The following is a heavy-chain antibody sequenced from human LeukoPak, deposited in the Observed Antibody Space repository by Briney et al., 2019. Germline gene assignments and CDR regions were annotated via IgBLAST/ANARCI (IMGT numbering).Heavy chain of an antibody. V-gene: IGHV4-61*01. Sequence: SETLSLTCTVSGGSISSSSYYWSWIRQPPGKGLEWIGYIYYSGTANYNPSLKSRVTISGDTSKNQFSLKLSSVTAADTAVYYCARDSAQVGVTDYWGQGTLVTVSS. CDR3: ARDSAQVGVTDY. J-gene: IGHJ4*02. CDR1: GGSISSSSYY. D-gene: IGHD1-26*01. CDR2: IYYSGTA.